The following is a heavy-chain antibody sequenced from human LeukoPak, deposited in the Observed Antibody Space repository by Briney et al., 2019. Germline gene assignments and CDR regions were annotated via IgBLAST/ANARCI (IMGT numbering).Heavy chain of an antibody. CDR3: ARERLRPTYYFDY. Sequence: SETLSLTCTVSGRSISSYYWSWIRQPPGKGLEWIGYIYYSGSTNYNPSLKSRVTISVDTSKNQFSLKLSSVTAADTAVYYCARERLRPTYYFDYWGQGTLVTVSS. J-gene: IGHJ4*02. CDR1: GRSISSYY. D-gene: IGHD4-17*01. V-gene: IGHV4-59*01. CDR2: IYYSGST.